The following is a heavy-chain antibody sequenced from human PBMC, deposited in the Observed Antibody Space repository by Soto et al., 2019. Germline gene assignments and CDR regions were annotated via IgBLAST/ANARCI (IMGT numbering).Heavy chain of an antibody. D-gene: IGHD3-16*01. Sequence: QVKLVQSGAEVREPGASVKVSCKASGYSFTNNDVSWVRQATGQGLEWMGWMNPGSGDTGYAQKFQGRVTMTRDISIATAYMELSSLRSDDTAIYYCARMATFGSLNWFDPWGQGTLVTFSS. CDR3: ARMATFGSLNWFDP. CDR2: MNPGSGDT. V-gene: IGHV1-8*01. J-gene: IGHJ5*02. CDR1: GYSFTNND.